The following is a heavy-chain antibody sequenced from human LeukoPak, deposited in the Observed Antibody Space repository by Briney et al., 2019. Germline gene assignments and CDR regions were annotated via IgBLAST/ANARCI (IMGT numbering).Heavy chain of an antibody. CDR2: IYHSGRT. D-gene: IGHD2-21*01. CDR3: ARDPYVSGEHDAFDI. V-gene: IGHV4-38-2*02. CDR1: GYFISSGYY. Sequence: SETLSLTCTVSGYFISSGYYWGWIRQPPGKALEGIGSIYHSGRTYYNPSLKSRVTISVDTSKNQFSLKLSSVTAADTAVYYCARDPYVSGEHDAFDIWGQGTMVTVSS. J-gene: IGHJ3*02.